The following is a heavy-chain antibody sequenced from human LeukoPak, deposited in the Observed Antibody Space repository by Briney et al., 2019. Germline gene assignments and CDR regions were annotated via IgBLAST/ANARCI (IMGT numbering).Heavy chain of an antibody. V-gene: IGHV3-48*01. CDR1: GFTFSSYS. D-gene: IGHD5-24*01. J-gene: IGHJ3*02. Sequence: GGSLRLSCAASGFTFSSYSMNWVRQAPGKGLEWVSYISSSSSTIYYADSVKGRFTISRDNAKNSLYLQMNSLRAEDTAVYYCARAQRMGRLQFGAFDIWGQGTMVTVSS. CDR2: ISSSSSTI. CDR3: ARAQRMGRLQFGAFDI.